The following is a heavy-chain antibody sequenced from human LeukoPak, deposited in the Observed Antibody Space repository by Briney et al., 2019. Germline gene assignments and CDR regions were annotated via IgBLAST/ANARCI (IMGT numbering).Heavy chain of an antibody. V-gene: IGHV4-4*07. CDR3: ARGERGSSYGYLWNELPYYFDY. J-gene: IGHJ4*02. Sequence: SETLSLTCTVSGGSISSYFWTWIRQPAGKGLEWIGHIYTSGSTNSNPSLKSRVSMSVDTSKNQFSLKLSSVTAADTAVHFCARGERGSSYGYLWNELPYYFDYWGQGTLVTVSS. D-gene: IGHD5-18*01. CDR1: GGSISSYF. CDR2: IYTSGST.